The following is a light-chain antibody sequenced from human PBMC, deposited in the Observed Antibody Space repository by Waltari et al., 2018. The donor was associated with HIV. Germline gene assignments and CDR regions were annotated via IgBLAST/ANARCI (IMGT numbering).Light chain of an antibody. V-gene: IGLV8-61*01. J-gene: IGLJ3*02. CDR1: SGSVSTRHS. Sequence: QTVVTQEPSFSVSPGGTVTLTYGLTSGSVSTRHSPSWYQQTPGQAPRTLMYGTTTRSSGVPDRFSGSILGNRAALTITGAQADDESDYYCLLYMGSSIWVFGGGTKLTVL. CDR3: LLYMGSSIWV. CDR2: GTT.